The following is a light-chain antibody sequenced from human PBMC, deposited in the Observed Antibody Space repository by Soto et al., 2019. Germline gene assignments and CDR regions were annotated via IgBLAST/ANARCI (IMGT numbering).Light chain of an antibody. Sequence: DIQMTQSPSTLSASVGDRVTITCRASQSISDSLAWYQQKPGKAPKILICEASSLKSGVPSRFSGSRSGTEYTLTISSLQPDDFATYYCQQYNGYWTFGQGTKVEIK. CDR1: QSISDS. J-gene: IGKJ1*01. CDR3: QQYNGYWT. CDR2: EAS. V-gene: IGKV1-5*03.